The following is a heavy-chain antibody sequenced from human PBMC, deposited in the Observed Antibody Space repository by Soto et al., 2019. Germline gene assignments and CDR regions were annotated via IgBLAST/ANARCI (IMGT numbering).Heavy chain of an antibody. CDR3: ARGYYYDSSGYPEYFQH. J-gene: IGHJ1*01. CDR1: GFTFSSYA. Sequence: EVQLLESGGGLVQPGGSLRLSCAASGFTFSSYAMSWVRQAPGKGLEWVSAISGSGGSTYYADSVKGRFTISRDNAKNSLYLQMTSLRAEDTAVYYCARGYYYDSSGYPEYFQHWGQGTLVTVSS. D-gene: IGHD3-22*01. V-gene: IGHV3-23*01. CDR2: ISGSGGST.